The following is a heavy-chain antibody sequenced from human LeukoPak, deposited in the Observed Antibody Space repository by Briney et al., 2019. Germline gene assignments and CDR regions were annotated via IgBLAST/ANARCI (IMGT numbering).Heavy chain of an antibody. J-gene: IGHJ5*02. Sequence: SETLSLTCAVYGGSFSGYYWSWIRQPPGKGLEWIGEINHSGSTNYNPSLKSRVTISVDTSKNQFSLKLSSVTAADTAVYYCARTTVTTGWFDPWGQGTPVTVSS. CDR2: INHSGST. D-gene: IGHD4-17*01. V-gene: IGHV4-34*01. CDR1: GGSFSGYY. CDR3: ARTTVTTGWFDP.